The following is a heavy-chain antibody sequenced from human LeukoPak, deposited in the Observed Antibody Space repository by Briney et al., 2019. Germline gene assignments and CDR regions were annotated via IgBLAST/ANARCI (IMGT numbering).Heavy chain of an antibody. CDR2: ISGSGGST. J-gene: IGHJ4*02. D-gene: IGHD3-22*01. V-gene: IGHV3-23*01. CDR1: GFTFSTYW. Sequence: SGGSLRLSRAASGFTFSTYWMTWVRQAPGKGLEWVSAISGSGGSTYYADSVKGRFTISRENSKNTLYLQMNSLRAEDTAVYYCANEVFWGNYYDSSGYLQRPDYWGQGTLVTVSS. CDR3: ANEVFWGNYYDSSGYLQRPDY.